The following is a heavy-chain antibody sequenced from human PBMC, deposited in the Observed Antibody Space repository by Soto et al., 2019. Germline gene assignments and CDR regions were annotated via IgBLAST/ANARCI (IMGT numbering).Heavy chain of an antibody. D-gene: IGHD3-22*01. CDR1: GGTFSSYA. V-gene: IGHV1-69*06. J-gene: IGHJ4*02. CDR3: ARVFGYYYDSSGYLY. Sequence: SVKVSCKASGGTFSSYAISWVRQAPGQGLEWMGGIIPIFGTANYAQKFQGRVTITADKSTSTAYMELSSLRSEDTAVYYCARVFGYYYDSSGYLYWGQGTLVTVS. CDR2: IIPIFGTA.